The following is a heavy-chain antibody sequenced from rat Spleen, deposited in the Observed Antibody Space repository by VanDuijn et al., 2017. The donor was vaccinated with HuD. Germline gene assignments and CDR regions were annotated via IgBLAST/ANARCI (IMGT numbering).Heavy chain of an antibody. D-gene: IGHD1-4*01. J-gene: IGHJ3*01. V-gene: IGHV5-7*01. CDR2: ISYDGSST. Sequence: EVQLVESGGGLVQPGRSLKLSCAASGFTFSDYNMAWVRQAPKKGLEWVATISYDGSSTSYRDSVKGRFTISRDNAKSTLYLQMDSLRSEDTATYYCARVGTRVSRFAYWGQGTLVTVSS. CDR1: GFTFSDYN. CDR3: ARVGTRVSRFAY.